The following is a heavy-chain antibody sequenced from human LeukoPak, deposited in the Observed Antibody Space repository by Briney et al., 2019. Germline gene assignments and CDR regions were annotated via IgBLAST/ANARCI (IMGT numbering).Heavy chain of an antibody. CDR2: IYYSGST. CDR1: GGSVSSGSYY. J-gene: IGHJ4*02. CDR3: SSLFYYESSGYSYNFDY. D-gene: IGHD3-22*01. V-gene: IGHV4-61*01. Sequence: PSETLSLTCTVSGGSVSSGSYYWSWIRQPPGKGLEWIGYIYYSGSTNYNPSLKSRVTISVDTSKNQFSLELRSVTAADTAVYYCSSLFYYESSGYSYNFDYWGQGTLVTVSS.